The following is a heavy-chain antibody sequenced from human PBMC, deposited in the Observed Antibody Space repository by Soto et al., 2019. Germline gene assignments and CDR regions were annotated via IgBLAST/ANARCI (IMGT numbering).Heavy chain of an antibody. V-gene: IGHV1-69*13. D-gene: IGHD2-8*02. CDR2: IIPILTTP. CDR1: GGTFSIYG. Sequence: SVKVSCKASGGTFSIYGFSWVRQAPGQGPEWIGGIIPILTTPSYAQKFQGRVTIVADESTTTVYMEPSSLKFEDTAVYYCATSVGIAPTGEDGMDVWG. CDR3: ATSVGIAPTGEDGMDV. J-gene: IGHJ6*02.